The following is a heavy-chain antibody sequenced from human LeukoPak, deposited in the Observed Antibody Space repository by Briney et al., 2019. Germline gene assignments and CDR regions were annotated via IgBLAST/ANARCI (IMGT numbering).Heavy chain of an antibody. D-gene: IGHD6-13*01. J-gene: IGHJ6*02. CDR3: ARAQEGAGILSSNRYRSYYYDMDV. CDR1: AGSFSTYY. V-gene: IGHV4-59*01. CDR2: IYYTGNT. Sequence: SETLSLTCTVSAGSFSTYYWSWIRQPPGKGLEWIGYIYYTGNTNYNPSLKSRVTISIDTSNNQFSLRLTSVTAADTAVYYCARAQEGAGILSSNRYRSYYYDMDVWGQGTTVTVSS.